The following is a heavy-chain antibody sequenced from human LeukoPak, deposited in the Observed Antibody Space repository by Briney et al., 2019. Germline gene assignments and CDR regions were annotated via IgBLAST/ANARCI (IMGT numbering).Heavy chain of an antibody. CDR1: GYSVSSGYY. D-gene: IGHD7-27*01. V-gene: IGHV4-61*01. CDR3: AGLNWGSGFYYYMDV. CDR2: IYYSGST. Sequence: SETLSLTCTVSGYSVSSGYYWGWIRQSPGKGLEWIGYIYYSGSTNYNPSLKSRVTISVDTSKNQFSLKLSSVTAADTAVYYCAGLNWGSGFYYYMDVWGKGTTVTVSS. J-gene: IGHJ6*03.